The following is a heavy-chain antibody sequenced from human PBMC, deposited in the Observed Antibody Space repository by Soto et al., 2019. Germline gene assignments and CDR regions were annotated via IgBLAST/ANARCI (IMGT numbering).Heavy chain of an antibody. CDR3: AGDSGGRYNWNPSDAFDI. J-gene: IGHJ3*02. CDR2: ISTYNGNT. CDR1: GYTFTTYG. Sequence: SSVKGSCKSSGYTFTTYGISWVRQAPGQVLEWMGWISTYNGNTNYAQNLQGRVTMTTDTSTTTAYMELRSLRSDDTAMYYCAGDSGGRYNWNPSDAFDIWGQGKMVTVSS. V-gene: IGHV1-18*01. D-gene: IGHD1-20*01.